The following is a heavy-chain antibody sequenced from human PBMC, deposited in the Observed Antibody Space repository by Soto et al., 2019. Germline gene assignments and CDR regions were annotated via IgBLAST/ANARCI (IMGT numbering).Heavy chain of an antibody. D-gene: IGHD2-15*01. CDR2: INHSGST. CDR1: GGSFSGYY. J-gene: IGHJ5*02. V-gene: IGHV4-34*01. CDR3: ARGARGYCSGGSCYGFDP. Sequence: QVQLQQWGAGLLKPSETLSLTCAVYGGSFSGYYWSWIRQPPGKGLEWIGEINHSGSTNYNPSLKIRVTISVATSKTQFSLKLRSVTAADTAVYYCARGARGYCSGGSCYGFDPWGQGTLVTVSS.